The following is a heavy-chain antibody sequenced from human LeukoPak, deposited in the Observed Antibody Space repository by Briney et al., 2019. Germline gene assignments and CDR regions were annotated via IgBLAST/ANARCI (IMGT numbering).Heavy chain of an antibody. CDR2: ISSSGSII. D-gene: IGHD2-2*01. CDR3: TSPPLGYCSTTSCLQYFQQ. CDR1: GFTFSDYY. V-gene: IGHV3-11*04. J-gene: IGHJ1*01. Sequence: GGSLRLSCAASGFTFSDYYMSWIRQAPGKGLEWVSYISSSGSIIDYADSVKGRFPISRDNAKNSLYLQMNSLRDDDTAVYYCTSPPLGYCSTTSCLQYFQQWGQGTLVTVSS.